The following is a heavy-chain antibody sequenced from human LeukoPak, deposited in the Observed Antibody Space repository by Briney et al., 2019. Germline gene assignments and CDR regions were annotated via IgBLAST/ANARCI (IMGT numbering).Heavy chain of an antibody. CDR2: IIPILGIA. CDR3: ARRAVPAALYYYMDV. CDR1: GGTFSSYA. Sequence: SVKVSCKASGGTFSSYAISWVRQAPGQGLEWMGRIIPILGIANYAQKFQGRVTITADKSTSTAYMELSSLRSEDTAVYYCARRAVPAALYYYMDVWGKGTTVTVSS. D-gene: IGHD2-2*01. V-gene: IGHV1-69*04. J-gene: IGHJ6*03.